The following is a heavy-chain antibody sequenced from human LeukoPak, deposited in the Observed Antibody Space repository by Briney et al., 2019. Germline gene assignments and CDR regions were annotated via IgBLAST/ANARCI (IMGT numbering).Heavy chain of an antibody. CDR1: GFTFSTYS. J-gene: IGHJ4*02. CDR3: AREGDIVVVSSAFDY. D-gene: IGHD2-15*01. Sequence: GGSLRLSCAASGFTFSTYSMNWVRQAPGKGLEWLSSISGSSSYIHYADSVKGRFTISRDNAKNSLYLQMNSLRADDTAVYYCAREGDIVVVSSAFDYWGQGTLVTVSS. V-gene: IGHV3-21*01. CDR2: ISGSSSYI.